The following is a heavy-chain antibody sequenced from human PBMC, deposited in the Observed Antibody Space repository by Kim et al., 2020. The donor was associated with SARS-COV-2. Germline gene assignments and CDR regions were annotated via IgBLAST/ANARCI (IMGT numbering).Heavy chain of an antibody. D-gene: IGHD6-13*01. CDR3: ARGTFQQGFDP. CDR1: GFTFNNYW. Sequence: GGSLRLSCEASGFTFNNYWMNWVRQAPGKGLEWVSCIKGGGSDKHYADSVKGRFTISRDNAKNTLYLQLNSLGVEDTAIYFCARGTFQQGFDPWGQGTLVTVSS. V-gene: IGHV3-74*01. CDR2: IKGGGSDK. J-gene: IGHJ5*02.